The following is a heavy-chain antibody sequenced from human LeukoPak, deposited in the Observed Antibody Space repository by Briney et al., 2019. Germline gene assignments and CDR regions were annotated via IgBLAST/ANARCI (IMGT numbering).Heavy chain of an antibody. CDR2: IGTAGDT. Sequence: GGSLRLSCAASGFSFSKNDMHWVRQRTGKGLEWVSGIGTAGDTNYAGSVEGRFTISRETAKTSLFLQMSSLRADDTAVYYCAGRTSWYYGFDVWGQGTTVTVSS. V-gene: IGHV3-13*01. CDR3: AGRTSWYYGFDV. CDR1: GFSFSKND. J-gene: IGHJ6*02. D-gene: IGHD1-1*01.